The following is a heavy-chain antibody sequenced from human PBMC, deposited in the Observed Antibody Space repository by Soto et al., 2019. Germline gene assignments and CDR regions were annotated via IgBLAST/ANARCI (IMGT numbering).Heavy chain of an antibody. J-gene: IGHJ4*02. CDR2: ISAGSGNS. V-gene: IGHV3-23*01. CDR1: GFSFGTHA. Sequence: EVQLLESGGGLVQPGKSLRLSCVASGFSFGTHAMTWVRQAPGKGLEWVSVISAGSGNSYYADPVKGRFSVSRDNSRNTLGQKMDRLRTEDTGLYYCARQKLKSSTWYGSVDSWGQRALVTVCS. CDR3: ARQKLKSSTWYGSVDS. D-gene: IGHD2-2*01.